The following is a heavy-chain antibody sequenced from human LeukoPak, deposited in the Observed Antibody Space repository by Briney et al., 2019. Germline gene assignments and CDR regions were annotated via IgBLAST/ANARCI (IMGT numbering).Heavy chain of an antibody. J-gene: IGHJ5*02. Sequence: GGSLRLSCAASGFTFSSYAMHWVRQAPGKGLEWVAVISYDGSNKYYADSVKGRSTISRDNSKNTLYLQMNSLRAEDTAVYYCARDGYCSSTSCPDNWFDPWGQGTLVTVSS. CDR3: ARDGYCSSTSCPDNWFDP. D-gene: IGHD2-2*03. CDR2: ISYDGSNK. V-gene: IGHV3-30-3*01. CDR1: GFTFSSYA.